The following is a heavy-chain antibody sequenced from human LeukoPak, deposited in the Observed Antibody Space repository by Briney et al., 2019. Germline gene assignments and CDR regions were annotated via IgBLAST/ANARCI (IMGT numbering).Heavy chain of an antibody. CDR3: ARAPISFDSSGYYYFDY. D-gene: IGHD3-22*01. J-gene: IGHJ4*02. CDR1: GGSFSGYY. Sequence: PSETLSLTCAVYGGSFSGYYWSWIRQPPGKGLEWIGEINHSGSTNYNPSLKSRVTISVDTSKHQFSLKLSSVTAADTAVYYCARAPISFDSSGYYYFDYWGQGTLVTVSS. V-gene: IGHV4-34*01. CDR2: INHSGST.